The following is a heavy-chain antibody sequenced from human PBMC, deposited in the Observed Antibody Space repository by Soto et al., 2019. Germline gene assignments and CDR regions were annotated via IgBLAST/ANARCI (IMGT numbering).Heavy chain of an antibody. D-gene: IGHD1-26*01. V-gene: IGHV3-30*04. Sequence: QVQLVESGGGVVQPGRSLRLSCAASGFTFNSFTMHWVRQAPCKGLEWVAVISHDGSHKYTADSVKGRFTISRDDPKNTLYLQMNSLRVEDTAIYYCATWEERYFQDWGQGTLVTVSS. CDR3: ATWEERYFQD. J-gene: IGHJ1*01. CDR2: ISHDGSHK. CDR1: GFTFNSFT.